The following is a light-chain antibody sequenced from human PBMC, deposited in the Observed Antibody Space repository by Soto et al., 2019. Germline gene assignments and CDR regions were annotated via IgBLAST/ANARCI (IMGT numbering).Light chain of an antibody. CDR1: QSVSSSY. CDR2: DAS. J-gene: IGKJ2*01. V-gene: IGKV3D-20*01. Sequence: EIVLTQSPATLSLSPGERATLSCGASQSVSSSYLAWYQQKPGLAPRLLIYDASSRATGIPDRFSGSVSGTDFTLTISRLEPEDFAVYYCQQYGISPYTFGQGTKLEIK. CDR3: QQYGISPYT.